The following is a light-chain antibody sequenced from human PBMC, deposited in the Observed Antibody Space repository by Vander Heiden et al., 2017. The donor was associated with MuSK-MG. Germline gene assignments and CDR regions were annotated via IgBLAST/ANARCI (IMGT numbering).Light chain of an antibody. J-gene: IGLJ1*01. CDR2: QDT. Sequence: SYELPQPPSVSVSPGQTASITCSGDHLGDKYACWYQQKPGQSPVLVIYQDTKRPSGIPERFSGSNSGNTATLTISGTQAMDEADYYCQAWDSSLNYVFGTGTKVTVL. CDR3: QAWDSSLNYV. CDR1: HLGDKY. V-gene: IGLV3-1*01.